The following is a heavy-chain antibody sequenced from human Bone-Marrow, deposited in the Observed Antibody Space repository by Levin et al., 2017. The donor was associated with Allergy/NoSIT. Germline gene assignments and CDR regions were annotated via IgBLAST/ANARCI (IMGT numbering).Heavy chain of an antibody. CDR3: TRDQLSTSSPSSD. J-gene: IGHJ4*02. CDR2: VSGSNGRT. CDR1: GFTFTNYG. D-gene: IGHD2/OR15-2a*01. V-gene: IGHV1-18*04. Sequence: ASVKVSCKASGFTFTNYGFSWIRQAPGQGLDFVGWVSGSNGRTKYAQKFQGRVTMTADTSTSTVYMDLRSLRSDDTAVYFCTRDQLSTSSPSSDWGQGTLITVSS.